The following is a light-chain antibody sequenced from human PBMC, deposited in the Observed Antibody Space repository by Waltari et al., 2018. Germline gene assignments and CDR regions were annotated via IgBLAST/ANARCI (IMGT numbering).Light chain of an antibody. Sequence: LVVTQSPSASASLGASVKLTCTLSSGHSNYAIAWHQQQPEKAPRYLMKLNSDGSHTKGDGIPDRFSGSSSGAERYLTISSLQSEDEADYYCQTWGTGTHVVFGGGTKLAVL. V-gene: IGLV4-69*01. CDR2: LNSDGSH. CDR1: SGHSNYA. CDR3: QTWGTGTHVV. J-gene: IGLJ2*01.